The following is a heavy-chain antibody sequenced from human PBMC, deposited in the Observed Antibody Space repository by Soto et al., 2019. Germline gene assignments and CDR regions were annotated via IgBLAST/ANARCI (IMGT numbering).Heavy chain of an antibody. CDR1: GFTVSSNY. CDR3: ARSSRHYFDY. Sequence: AGGSLRLSCAASGFTVSSNYMSWVRQAPGKGLEWVSVIYSGGSTYYADSVKGRFTISRDNSKNTLYLQMNSLRTEDTAVYYCARSSRHYFDYWGQGTLVTVSS. D-gene: IGHD6-6*01. V-gene: IGHV3-66*01. CDR2: IYSGGST. J-gene: IGHJ4*02.